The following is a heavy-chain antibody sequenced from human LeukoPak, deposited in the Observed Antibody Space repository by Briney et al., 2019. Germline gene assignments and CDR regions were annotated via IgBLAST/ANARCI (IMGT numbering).Heavy chain of an antibody. D-gene: IGHD3-9*01. V-gene: IGHV1-2*02. CDR3: ARFSPPFLTGYYNRYNWFDP. J-gene: IGHJ5*02. CDR2: INPNSGGT. Sequence: GASVKVSCKASGYTFTGYYMHWVRQAPGQGLEWMGWINPNSGGTNYAQKFQGRVTMTRDTSISTAYMKLSRLRSDDTAVYYCARFSPPFLTGYYNRYNWFDPWGQGTLVTVSS. CDR1: GYTFTGYY.